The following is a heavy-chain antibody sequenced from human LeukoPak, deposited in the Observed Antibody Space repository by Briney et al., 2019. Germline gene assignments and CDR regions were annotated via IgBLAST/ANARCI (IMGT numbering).Heavy chain of an antibody. D-gene: IGHD5-24*01. CDR3: AKDRRDGYTADAFDI. CDR1: GFTFSSYA. J-gene: IGHJ3*02. V-gene: IGHV3-23*01. Sequence: GGSLRLSCAASGFTFSSYAMSWVRQAPGKGLEWVSAISGSGGSTFYADSVKGRFTISRDNSKNTLNLQMNSLRAEDTAVYYCAKDRRDGYTADAFDIWGQGTMVTVSS. CDR2: ISGSGGST.